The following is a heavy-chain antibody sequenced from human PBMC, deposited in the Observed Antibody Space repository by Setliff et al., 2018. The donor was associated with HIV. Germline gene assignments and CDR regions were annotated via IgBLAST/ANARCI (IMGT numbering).Heavy chain of an antibody. V-gene: IGHV1-18*01. Sequence: ASVMVSCKASGYTFTSYGISWVRQAPGQGLEWMGWISAYNGNTNYAQKLQGRVTMTTDTSTSTAYMELRSLRSDDTAVYYCARCGPNYDSSGHYYMDVWGKGTTVTVSS. J-gene: IGHJ6*03. CDR2: ISAYNGNT. CDR1: GYTFTSYG. CDR3: ARCGPNYDSSGHYYMDV. D-gene: IGHD3-22*01.